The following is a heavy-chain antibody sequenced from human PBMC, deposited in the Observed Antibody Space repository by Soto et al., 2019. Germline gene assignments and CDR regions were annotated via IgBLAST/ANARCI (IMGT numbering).Heavy chain of an antibody. CDR3: AKDQSVEDGRSGHDY. J-gene: IGHJ4*02. CDR1: GFTFSSYG. V-gene: IGHV3-30*18. CDR2: ISYDGSNK. Sequence: QVQLVESGGGVVQPGRSLRLSCAASGFTFSSYGMHWVRQAPGKGLGWVAVISYDGSNKYYADSVKGRFTIARDNSKNPLSLQMNSLRAEDTAVYYCAKDQSVEDGRSGHDYSCQVTLVTLSA. D-gene: IGHD2-15*01.